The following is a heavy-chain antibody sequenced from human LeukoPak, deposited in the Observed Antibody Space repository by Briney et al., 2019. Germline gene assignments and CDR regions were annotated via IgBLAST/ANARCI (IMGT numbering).Heavy chain of an antibody. Sequence: ASVKVSCKASGYTFTSYAMHWVRQAPGQRLECMGWINTGNGNTKYSQKFQGRVTITRDTSASIAYMDLSSLRSEDTAVYYCARNTETAIPLPYYFDYWGQGTLVTVSS. V-gene: IGHV1-3*04. J-gene: IGHJ4*02. CDR2: INTGNGNT. D-gene: IGHD2-21*02. CDR3: ARNTETAIPLPYYFDY. CDR1: GYTFTSYA.